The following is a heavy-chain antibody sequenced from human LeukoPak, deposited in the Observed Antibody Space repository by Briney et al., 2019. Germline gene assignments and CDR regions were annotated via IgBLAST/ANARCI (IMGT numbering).Heavy chain of an antibody. CDR1: GGTFSSYA. J-gene: IGHJ5*02. D-gene: IGHD2-15*01. CDR2: MNPNSGNT. V-gene: IGHV1-8*02. Sequence: ASVKVSCKASGGTFSSYAISWVRQATGQGLEWMGWMNPNSGNTGYAQKFQGRVTMTRNTSISTAYMELSSLRSEDTAVYYCARGLGTEGYCSGGSCYEDNWFDPWGQGTLVTVSS. CDR3: ARGLGTEGYCSGGSCYEDNWFDP.